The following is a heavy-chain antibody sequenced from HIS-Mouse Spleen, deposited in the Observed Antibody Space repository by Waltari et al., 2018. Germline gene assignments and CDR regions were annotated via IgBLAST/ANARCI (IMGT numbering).Heavy chain of an antibody. D-gene: IGHD6-13*01. CDR2: DIPNLGIA. CDR1: GGTFSSYA. Sequence: QVQLVQSGAEVKKPGSSVKVSCKASGGTFSSYAISWVRQAPGQGLEWMGRDIPNLGIANYAQKFQGRVTITADKSTSTAYMELSSLRSEDTAVYYCARHPEIAAAVGAFDIWGQGTMVTVSS. CDR3: ARHPEIAAAVGAFDI. V-gene: IGHV1-69*04. J-gene: IGHJ3*02.